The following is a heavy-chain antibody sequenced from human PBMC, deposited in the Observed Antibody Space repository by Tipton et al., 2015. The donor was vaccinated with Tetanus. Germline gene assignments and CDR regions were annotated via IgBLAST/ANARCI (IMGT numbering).Heavy chain of an antibody. CDR3: ARVLPVNRAG. D-gene: IGHD4-17*01. CDR2: IYYTERT. V-gene: IGHV4-31*03. J-gene: IGHJ4*02. Sequence: TLSLTCTVSGASINAGGYLWTWVRQYPGKGLEWIGNIYYTERTSYTPSLDSRVSISVDTSKNQFSLRLTSVTAADTAVYFCARVLPVNRAGWGQGTLVTVSS. CDR1: GASINAGGYL.